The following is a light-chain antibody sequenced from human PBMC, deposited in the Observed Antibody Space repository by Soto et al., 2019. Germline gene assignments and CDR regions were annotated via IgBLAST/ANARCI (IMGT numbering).Light chain of an antibody. CDR2: AAV. V-gene: IGKV1-39*01. CDR3: QQTYSRPQWT. Sequence: DIQITQSPFSLSASVGDGVTITCRASQSISSYLNWYQPKPGKPPKLLXYAAVSLQSGIPSRFSAYGSGTDFTLTISSLQPEAFATYYGQQTYSRPQWTFGQGTKVDIK. J-gene: IGKJ1*01. CDR1: QSISSY.